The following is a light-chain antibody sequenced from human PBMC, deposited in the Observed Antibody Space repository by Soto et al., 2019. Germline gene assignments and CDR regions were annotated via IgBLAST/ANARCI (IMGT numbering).Light chain of an antibody. CDR1: QSLLHSNGYNY. J-gene: IGKJ1*01. V-gene: IGKV2-28*01. CDR2: LGS. CDR3: MQALQAPLT. Sequence: DIEMTQSPLSLPVTPGESASISCRSSQSLLHSNGYNYLDWYLQKPGQSPQLLIYLGSNRASGVPDRFSGSGSGTDFTLKISRVEAEDVGVYYCMQALQAPLTSGQGTKVDIK.